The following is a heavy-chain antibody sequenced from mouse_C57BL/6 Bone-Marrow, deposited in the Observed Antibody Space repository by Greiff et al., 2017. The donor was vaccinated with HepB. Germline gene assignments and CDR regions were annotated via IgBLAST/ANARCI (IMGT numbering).Heavy chain of an antibody. V-gene: IGHV3-8*01. CDR1: GYSITSDY. D-gene: IGHD1-1*01. J-gene: IGHJ1*03. CDR2: ISYSGST. Sequence: EVQGVESGPGLAKPSQTLSLTCSVTGYSITSDYWNWIRKFPGNKLEYMGYISYSGSTYYNPSLKSRISITRDTSKNQYYLQLNSVTTEDTATYYCARYPLITTVVAWYFDVWGTGTTVTVSS. CDR3: ARYPLITTVVAWYFDV.